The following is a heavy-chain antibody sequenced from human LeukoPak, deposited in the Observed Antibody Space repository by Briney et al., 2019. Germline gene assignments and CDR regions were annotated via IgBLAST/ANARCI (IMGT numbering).Heavy chain of an antibody. CDR3: ASRESSMSRSH. J-gene: IGHJ4*02. Sequence: PGGSLRLSCAASGFIISDYWMNWVRPVPGKGLEWVANINEDGSREDYVDSVRGRFTISRDNRKNSVYLQMDSLRAEDTALYYCASRESSMSRSHWGQGTLVTVSS. CDR2: INEDGSRE. V-gene: IGHV3-7*01. D-gene: IGHD2/OR15-2a*01. CDR1: GFIISDYW.